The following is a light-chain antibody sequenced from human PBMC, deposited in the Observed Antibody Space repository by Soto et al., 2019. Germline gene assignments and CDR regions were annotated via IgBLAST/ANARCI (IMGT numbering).Light chain of an antibody. CDR3: QQYYSYPWT. V-gene: IGKV1-39*01. CDR2: AAS. J-gene: IGKJ1*01. CDR1: QHISDY. Sequence: DIQMTQSPSSLSASVGDRVTITCRASQHISDYINWYQQKPGKAPKLLIYAASTLQSGVPSRFSGSGSGTDFTLTISCLQSEDFATYYCQQYYSYPWTFGQGTKVDIK.